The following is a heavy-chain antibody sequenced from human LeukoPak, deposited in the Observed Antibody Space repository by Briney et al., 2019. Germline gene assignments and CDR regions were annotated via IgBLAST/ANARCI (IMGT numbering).Heavy chain of an antibody. CDR2: IYSGGST. V-gene: IGHV4-39*01. J-gene: IGHJ4*02. Sequence: SETLSLTCNVSGASFSSTTYYWAWIRQPPGKGLEWIGSIYSGGSTFYNPSLMGRVTISVDTSKNQFSLKLNSVTAADTAVYFCARPHHHYDTDTSVTTAFYFDYWGQGTLVTVSS. D-gene: IGHD3-16*01. CDR1: GASFSSTTYY. CDR3: ARPHHHYDTDTSVTTAFYFDY.